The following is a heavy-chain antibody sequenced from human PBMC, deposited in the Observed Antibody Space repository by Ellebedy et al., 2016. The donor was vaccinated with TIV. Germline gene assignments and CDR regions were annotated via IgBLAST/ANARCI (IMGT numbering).Heavy chain of an antibody. CDR1: GGPIRSYY. Sequence: MPSETLSLTCTASGGPIRSYYWSWIRQSPGKGLNWLGYIYYTGSTNYNPSLKSRVTISVDTSKNQFSLKQRSVTAADAAVYYCAKVRAAAGMAHFDNWGQGTLVTVSS. CDR3: AKVRAAAGMAHFDN. J-gene: IGHJ4*02. D-gene: IGHD6-13*01. CDR2: IYYTGST. V-gene: IGHV4-59*01.